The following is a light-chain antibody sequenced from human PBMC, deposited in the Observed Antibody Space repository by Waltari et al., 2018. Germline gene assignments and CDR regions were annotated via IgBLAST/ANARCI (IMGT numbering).Light chain of an antibody. J-gene: IGKJ4*01. CDR1: QSVSSN. V-gene: IGKV3-15*01. Sequence: EIVMTQSPATLSVSPGERATLSGRASQSVSSNLAWYQQKPGQAPRLLIYGASTRATSVPARFSGSGSGTEFTLTISILQSEDFAIYYCHQYNNWPLTFGGGTKVEIK. CDR2: GAS. CDR3: HQYNNWPLT.